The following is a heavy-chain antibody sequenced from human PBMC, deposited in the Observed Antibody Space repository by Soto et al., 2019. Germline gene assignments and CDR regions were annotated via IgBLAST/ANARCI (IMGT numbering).Heavy chain of an antibody. CDR2: IIQDGRAI. V-gene: IGHV3-7*03. Sequence: PGGSLRLSCAASGFSSSDYWMSWVRQAPGRGLEWVAHIIQDGRAIYNVDSVRGRFTISRDSAGNSVILEMHRLRVEDTAVYYCARGGELSLLPLDYWGLGTLVTVSS. CDR3: ARGGELSLLPLDY. J-gene: IGHJ4*02. CDR1: GFSSSDYW. D-gene: IGHD2-15*01.